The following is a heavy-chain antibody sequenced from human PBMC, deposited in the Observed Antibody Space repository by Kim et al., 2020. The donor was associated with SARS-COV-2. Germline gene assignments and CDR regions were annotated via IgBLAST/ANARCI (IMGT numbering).Heavy chain of an antibody. CDR2: ISASGNKT. Sequence: GGSLRLSCAGSGFSFSGFAMSWVRQAPGKGLEWVSGISASGNKTTYIDSVKGRFFISRDNSKSTLYLEMSSLRAEDTAIYYCANRGIFTRPVRYWGQGA. J-gene: IGHJ4*02. D-gene: IGHD3-3*02. V-gene: IGHV3-23*01. CDR3: ANRGIFTRPVRY. CDR1: GFSFSGFA.